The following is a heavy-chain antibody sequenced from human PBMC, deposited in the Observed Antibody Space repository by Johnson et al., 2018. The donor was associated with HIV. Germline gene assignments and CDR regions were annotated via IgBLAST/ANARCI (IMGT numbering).Heavy chain of an antibody. D-gene: IGHD6-19*01. J-gene: IGHJ3*02. CDR1: GFTFSSYP. CDR2: ISWNSGSI. V-gene: IGHV3-9*01. Sequence: VQLVESGGGVVQPGRSLRLSCAASGFTFSSYPLHWVRQAPGKGLEWVSGISWNSGSIGYADSVKGRFTISRDNAKNTLDLQMNSLRAEDTAVYYCASTSSGWFYAFDIWGQGTMVTVSS. CDR3: ASTSSGWFYAFDI.